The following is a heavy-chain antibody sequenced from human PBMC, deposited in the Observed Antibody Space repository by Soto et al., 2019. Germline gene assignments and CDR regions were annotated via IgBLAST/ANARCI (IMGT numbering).Heavy chain of an antibody. Sequence: VASVKVSCKAPRDTFTSYYINWVREAPGQGLEWIGVINPHGGSTAYAQKFKGRVTLTRDTSASTVCMEVSSLTSEDTAMYYCARSSGGNFGIIIEGTNWFAPWGQGTLVTVSS. CDR1: RDTFTSYY. CDR3: ARSSGGNFGIIIEGTNWFAP. CDR2: INPHGGST. J-gene: IGHJ5*02. D-gene: IGHD1-26*01. V-gene: IGHV1-46*01.